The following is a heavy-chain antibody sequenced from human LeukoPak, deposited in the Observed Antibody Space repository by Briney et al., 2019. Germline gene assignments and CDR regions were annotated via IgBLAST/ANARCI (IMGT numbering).Heavy chain of an antibody. CDR1: GFTFSNYA. J-gene: IGHJ4*02. CDR2: ISYDGSNK. CDR3: ARSYCSGSTCYAPEY. D-gene: IGHD2-2*01. Sequence: GGSLRLSCAASGFTFSNYAMYWVRQAPGKGLEGVAVISYDGSNKYYADSVKGLFTISRDNSKNTLYLQMNSLRAEDTAVYYCARSYCSGSTCYAPEYWGQGTLVTVSS. V-gene: IGHV3-30*04.